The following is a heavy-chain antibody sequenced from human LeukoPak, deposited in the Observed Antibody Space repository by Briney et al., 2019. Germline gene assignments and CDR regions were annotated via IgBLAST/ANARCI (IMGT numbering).Heavy chain of an antibody. Sequence: SETLSLTCTVSGGSISSGSYYWSWIRQPAGKGLEWIGRIHTSGSTYYNPSLKSRVTISVDTSKNQFSLKLSSVTAADTAVYYCAGMSAGYSSGWYLGYYFDYWGQGTLVTVSS. CDR2: IHTSGST. CDR1: GGSISSGSYY. V-gene: IGHV4-61*02. D-gene: IGHD6-19*01. CDR3: AGMSAGYSSGWYLGYYFDY. J-gene: IGHJ4*02.